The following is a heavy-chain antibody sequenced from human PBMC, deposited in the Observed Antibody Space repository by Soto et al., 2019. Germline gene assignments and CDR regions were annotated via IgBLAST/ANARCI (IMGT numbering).Heavy chain of an antibody. Sequence: GGSLRLSCAASGFTFSSYEMNWVRQAPGEGLEWVSYISSSGSTIYYADSVKGRFTISRDNAKNSLYLQMNSLRAEDTAVYYCARLYSSGWIDAFDIWGQGTMVTVSS. J-gene: IGHJ3*02. D-gene: IGHD6-19*01. CDR2: ISSSGSTI. V-gene: IGHV3-48*03. CDR1: GFTFSSYE. CDR3: ARLYSSGWIDAFDI.